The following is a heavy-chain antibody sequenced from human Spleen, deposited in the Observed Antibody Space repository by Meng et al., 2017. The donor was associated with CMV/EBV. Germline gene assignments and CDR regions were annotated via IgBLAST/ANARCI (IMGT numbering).Heavy chain of an antibody. D-gene: IGHD5-12*01. CDR1: GYTFSNYG. CDR2: INPKTGGT. V-gene: IGHV1-2*02. J-gene: IGHJ4*02. Sequence: ASVKVSCKASGYTFSNYGISWARQAPGQGLEWLAWINPKTGGTNYEQKFQGRVTVTRDVSSSTVHMELSSLRSGDTAMYFCARAGYGDYEGATYDYWGQGVLVTVSS. CDR3: ARAGYGDYEGATYDY.